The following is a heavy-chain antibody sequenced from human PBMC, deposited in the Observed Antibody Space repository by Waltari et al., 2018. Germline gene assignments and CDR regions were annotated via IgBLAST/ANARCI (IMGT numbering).Heavy chain of an antibody. J-gene: IGHJ3*01. V-gene: IGHV4-39*01. CDR2: VSYSGTT. Sequence: QLPLQESGPSLVRPSETLSPLCRVSGASITSNRHYWAWIRQSPGQGLEWIGTVSYSGTTYISPSLKRRVSVSRDTSKNQVSLILGSVTAADMAVYYCATYIGASVGTAAFDVWGQGTMVTVSS. D-gene: IGHD5-12*01. CDR3: ATYIGASVGTAAFDV. CDR1: GASITSNRHY.